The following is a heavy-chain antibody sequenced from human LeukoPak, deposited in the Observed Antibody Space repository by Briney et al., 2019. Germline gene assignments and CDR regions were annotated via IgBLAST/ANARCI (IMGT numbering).Heavy chain of an antibody. CDR2: IDHTGVTT. Sequence: GGSLRLSCSASGFTLNTYAMHWVRQAPGKGLEYVSCIDHTGVTTYYADSVKGRFTISRDNSKNTLYLQMNSLRTEDTAVYYCAPGKFDYWGQGTLVTVSS. CDR1: GFTLNTYA. J-gene: IGHJ4*02. V-gene: IGHV3-64D*06. CDR3: APGKFDY.